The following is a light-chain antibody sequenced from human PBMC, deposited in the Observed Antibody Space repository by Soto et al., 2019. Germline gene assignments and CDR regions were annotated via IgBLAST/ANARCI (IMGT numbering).Light chain of an antibody. J-gene: IGKJ2*01. CDR3: QQYDNLPS. CDR2: DAS. Sequence: DIQMTQSPSSLSASVGDRVTITCQASQDISNYLNWYQQKPGKAPKLLIYDASNLETGVPSRFSGSGSGKDFTFTISSLQPEDIATYYCQQYDNLPSFGQGTKLESK. V-gene: IGKV1-33*01. CDR1: QDISNY.